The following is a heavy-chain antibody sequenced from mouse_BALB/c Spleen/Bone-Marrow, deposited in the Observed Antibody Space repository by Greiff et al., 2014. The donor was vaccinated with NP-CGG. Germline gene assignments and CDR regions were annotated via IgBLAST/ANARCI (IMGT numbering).Heavy chain of an antibody. CDR1: GYSITSYYS. D-gene: IGHD4-1*01. CDR3: ARFAGTPYTMDY. Sequence: EVKVEESGPDLVKPSQSLSLTCTVTGYSITSYYSWHWIRQFPGNKLEWMGYIHYSSTTVYNPSLKSRISITRDTSNNQFFLQLNSVTTEDTATYYCARFAGTPYTMDYWGQGTSVTVSS. V-gene: IGHV3-1*02. CDR2: IHYSSTT. J-gene: IGHJ4*01.